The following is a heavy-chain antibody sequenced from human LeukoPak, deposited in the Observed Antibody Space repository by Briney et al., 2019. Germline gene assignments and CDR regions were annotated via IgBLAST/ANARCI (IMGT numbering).Heavy chain of an antibody. CDR3: AKVSSWHHPSTRNWFDP. J-gene: IGHJ5*02. V-gene: IGHV3-30*18. CDR1: GSTFTNYG. CDR2: ISYDGSDK. D-gene: IGHD6-13*01. Sequence: PGGSLRLSCAASGSTFTNYGMHWVRQAPGKGLEWVAVISYDGSDKYYADSVKGRFTISRDDSKNTLYLQMNSLRAEDTAVYYCAKVSSWHHPSTRNWFDPWGQGTLVTVSS.